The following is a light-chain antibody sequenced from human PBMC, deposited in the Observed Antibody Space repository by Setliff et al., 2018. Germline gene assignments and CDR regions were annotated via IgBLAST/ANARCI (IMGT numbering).Light chain of an antibody. CDR1: SSDVGGYNY. Sequence: QSVLTQPASVSGSPGQSITIFCTGTSSDVGGYNYVSWYQQHPGRAPKLMIYDVSKRPSGVSNRFSGSKSGNTASLTISGLQAEDEADYYCSSCTSSSALVFGGGTKVTVL. CDR2: DVS. J-gene: IGLJ2*01. CDR3: SSCTSSSALV. V-gene: IGLV2-14*01.